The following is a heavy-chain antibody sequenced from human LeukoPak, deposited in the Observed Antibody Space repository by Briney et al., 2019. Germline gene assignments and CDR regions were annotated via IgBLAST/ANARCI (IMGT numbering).Heavy chain of an antibody. CDR2: ISYDGSNK. V-gene: IGHV3-30*04. D-gene: IGHD3-3*01. CDR3: ARGAREEWLLFDY. CDR1: GFTFSSCA. Sequence: GGSLGLSCAASGFTFSSCAMHWVRQAPGKGLEWVAVISYDGSNKYYADSVKGRFTISRDNSKNTLYLQMNSLRAEDTAVYYCARGAREEWLLFDYWGQGTLVTVSS. J-gene: IGHJ4*02.